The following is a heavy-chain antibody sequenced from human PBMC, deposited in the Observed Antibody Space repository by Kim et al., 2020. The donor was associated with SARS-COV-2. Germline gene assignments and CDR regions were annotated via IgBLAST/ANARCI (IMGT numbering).Heavy chain of an antibody. CDR1: GFTFSSYA. J-gene: IGHJ4*02. CDR3: AKDWHTPGFNVVVPAASISYFDY. V-gene: IGHV3-23*01. D-gene: IGHD2-2*01. CDR2: ISGSGGST. Sequence: GGSLRLSCAASGFTFSSYAMSWVRQAPGKGLEWVSAISGSGGSTYYADSVKGRFTISRDNSKNTLYLQMNSLRAEDTAVYYCAKDWHTPGFNVVVPAASISYFDYWGQGTLVTVSS.